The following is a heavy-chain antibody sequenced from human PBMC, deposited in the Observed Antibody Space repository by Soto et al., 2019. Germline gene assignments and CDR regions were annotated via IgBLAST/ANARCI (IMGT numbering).Heavy chain of an antibody. CDR1: GYTFTSYA. V-gene: IGHV1-3*01. J-gene: IGHJ4*02. Sequence: GASVKVSCKASGYTFTSYAMHWVRQAPGQRLEWMGWINAGNGNTKYSQKFQGRVTITRDTSASTAYMELSSLRSEDTAVYYCARAFYDFWSGYPTDFDYWGQGTLVTVSS. CDR2: INAGNGNT. D-gene: IGHD3-3*01. CDR3: ARAFYDFWSGYPTDFDY.